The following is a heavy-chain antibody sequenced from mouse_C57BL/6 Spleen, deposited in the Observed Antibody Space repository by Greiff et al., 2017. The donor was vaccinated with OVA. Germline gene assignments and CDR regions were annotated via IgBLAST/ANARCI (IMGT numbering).Heavy chain of an antibody. CDR2: ISSGSSTI. CDR3: ARSGNWYFDV. Sequence: EVKLMGSGGGLVKPGGSLKLSCAASGFTFSDYGMHWVRQAPEKGLEWVAYISSGSSTIYYADTVKGRFTISRDNAKNTLFLQMTSLRSEDTAMYYCARSGNWYFDVWGTGTTVTVSS. V-gene: IGHV5-17*01. CDR1: GFTFSDYG. D-gene: IGHD1-1*01. J-gene: IGHJ1*03.